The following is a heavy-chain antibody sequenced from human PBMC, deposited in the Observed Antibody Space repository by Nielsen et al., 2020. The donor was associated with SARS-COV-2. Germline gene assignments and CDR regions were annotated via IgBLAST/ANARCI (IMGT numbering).Heavy chain of an antibody. CDR1: GYTLAAYH. D-gene: IGHD4-17*01. CDR3: ARGARYGDYYFDY. J-gene: IGHJ4*02. Sequence: ASVKVSCKGSGYTLAAYHIHWVRQAPGQGLEWMGIINPSGGSTSYAQKFQGRVTMTRDTSTSTVYMELSSLRSEDTAVYYCARGARYGDYYFDYWGQGTLVTVSS. V-gene: IGHV1-46*01. CDR2: INPSGGST.